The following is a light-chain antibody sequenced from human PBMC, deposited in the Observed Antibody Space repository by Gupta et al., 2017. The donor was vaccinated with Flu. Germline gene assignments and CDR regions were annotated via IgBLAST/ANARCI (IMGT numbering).Light chain of an antibody. CDR1: KLGQKY. V-gene: IGLV3-1*01. Sequence: GETATINCSGDKLGQKYTCWYQQKPGQSLMLVIYEDDKRPSEIPERFSGSNSGNTATLTIRGTQAVDESDYYCQAWDSSTGVFGAGTKVTVL. CDR3: QAWDSSTGV. J-gene: IGLJ1*01. CDR2: EDD.